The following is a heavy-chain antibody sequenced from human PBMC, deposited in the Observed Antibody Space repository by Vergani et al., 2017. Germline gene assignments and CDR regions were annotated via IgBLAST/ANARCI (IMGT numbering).Heavy chain of an antibody. Sequence: QVQLVESGGGVVQPGTSLRLSCAASGFIFKNHGMQWVRQAPGKGLEWVALIWDDGSKKNYGDSMKGRFTISRDNSKDTLYLEMNSLRAEDTAVYYCARTTGEWGELSFGAFDYWGQGTLVTVSS. D-gene: IGHD3-16*02. J-gene: IGHJ4*02. V-gene: IGHV3-33*01. CDR3: ARTTGEWGELSFGAFDY. CDR2: IWDDGSKK. CDR1: GFIFKNHG.